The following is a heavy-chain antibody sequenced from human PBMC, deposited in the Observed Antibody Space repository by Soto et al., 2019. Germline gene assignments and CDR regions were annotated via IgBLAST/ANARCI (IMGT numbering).Heavy chain of an antibody. V-gene: IGHV3-30*03. J-gene: IGHJ6*02. CDR3: ASPLPAAVPGDYGMDV. D-gene: IGHD6-19*01. Sequence: QVQLVESGGGVVPPGRSLRLSCAASGFTFTNYGMHWVRQAPGKGLEWVAVISNDGSNQYYADSVKGRFSISRDNSKNTLYLQMNILRVEDSAVYYCASPLPAAVPGDYGMDVWGQGTTVTVSS. CDR2: ISNDGSNQ. CDR1: GFTFTNYG.